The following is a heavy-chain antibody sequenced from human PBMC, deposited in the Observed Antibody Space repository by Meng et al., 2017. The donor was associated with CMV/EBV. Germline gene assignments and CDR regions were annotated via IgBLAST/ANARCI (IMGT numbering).Heavy chain of an antibody. V-gene: IGHV1-58*01. Sequence: SVKVSCKASGFTFISSSVQWVRQARGQPLEWIGWIVVETGNTNYAQKFQERGTISRDMSKNTAYMDVSSLTSDDSAVYYCAAASSWDYYYYNAFDVWGQETTVTVSS. CDR1: GFTFISSS. CDR3: AAASSWDYYYYNAFDV. D-gene: IGHD1-26*01. J-gene: IGHJ6*02. CDR2: IVVETGNT.